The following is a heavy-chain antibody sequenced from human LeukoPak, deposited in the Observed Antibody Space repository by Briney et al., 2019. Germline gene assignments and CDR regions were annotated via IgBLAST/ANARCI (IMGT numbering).Heavy chain of an antibody. CDR3: AKDLSYQEGYDFWSGYGTDY. J-gene: IGHJ4*02. CDR1: GFTFSNYW. CDR2: ISGSGGST. D-gene: IGHD3-3*01. V-gene: IGHV3-23*01. Sequence: PGGSLRLSCAASGFTFSNYWMSWVRQAPGKGLEWVSAISGSGGSTYYADPVKGRFTISRDNSKNTLYLQMNSLRAEDTAVYYCAKDLSYQEGYDFWSGYGTDYWGQGTLVTVSS.